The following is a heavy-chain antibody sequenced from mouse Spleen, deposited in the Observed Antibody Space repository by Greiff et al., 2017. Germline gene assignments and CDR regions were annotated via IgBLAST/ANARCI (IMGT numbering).Heavy chain of an antibody. D-gene: IGHD4-1*02. J-gene: IGHJ2*01. CDR1: GYTFTSYW. Sequence: VQLQQSGAELVKPGASVKLSCKASGYTFTSYWMQWVKQRPGQGLEWIGEIDPSDSYTNYNQKFKGKATLTVDTSSSTAYMQLSSLTSEDSAVYDCASSGGQLGLDYWGQGTTLTVSS. CDR3: ASSGGQLGLDY. CDR2: IDPSDSYT. V-gene: IGHV1-50*01.